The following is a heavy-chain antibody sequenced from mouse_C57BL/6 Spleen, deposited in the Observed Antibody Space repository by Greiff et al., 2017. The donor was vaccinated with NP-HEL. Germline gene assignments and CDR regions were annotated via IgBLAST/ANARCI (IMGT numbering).Heavy chain of an antibody. CDR1: GFTFSSYA. D-gene: IGHD2-3*01. J-gene: IGHJ4*01. Sequence: EVKVVESGGGLVKPGGSLKLSCAASGFTFSSYAMSWVRQTPEKRLEWVATISDGGSYTYYPDNVKGRFTISRDNAKNNLYLQRSHLKSEDTAMYYCARDPGYDGYYANAMDYWGQGTSVTVSS. V-gene: IGHV5-4*01. CDR2: ISDGGSYT. CDR3: ARDPGYDGYYANAMDY.